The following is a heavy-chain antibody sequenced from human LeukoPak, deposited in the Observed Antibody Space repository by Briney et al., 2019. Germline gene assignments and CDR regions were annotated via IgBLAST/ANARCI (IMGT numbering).Heavy chain of an antibody. D-gene: IGHD5-12*01. V-gene: IGHV1-69*05. J-gene: IGHJ6*03. CDR1: GGTFSSYA. CDR2: IIPIFGTA. CDR3: ARDLGGFDSGYDSTDYYYYMDV. Sequence: SVKLACKASGGTFSSYAISWVRQAAGQGLEWMGGIIPIFGTANYTQKFQGRVTITTDESRSTAYMELSSLRSEDTAVYYCARDLGGFDSGYDSTDYYYYMDVWGKGTTVTVSS.